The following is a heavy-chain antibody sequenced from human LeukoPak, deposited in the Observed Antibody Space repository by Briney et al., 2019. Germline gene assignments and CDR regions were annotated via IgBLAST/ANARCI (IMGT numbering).Heavy chain of an antibody. V-gene: IGHV3-53*01. CDR3: ARVEMATSSLDL. CDR2: IYTGGRT. CDR1: ELTVSRNY. J-gene: IGHJ5*02. D-gene: IGHD5-24*01. Sequence: GGSLRLSCTDSELTVSRNYMAWVRQAPGKGLECVSVIYTGGRTFYADSVRGRLTISRDISKNTVSLQMNSLKAEDTAVYFCARVEMATSSLDLWGQGTLVSVSS.